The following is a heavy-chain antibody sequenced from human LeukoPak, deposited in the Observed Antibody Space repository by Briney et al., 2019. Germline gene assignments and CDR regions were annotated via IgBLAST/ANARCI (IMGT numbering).Heavy chain of an antibody. CDR1: GFTFSSYA. V-gene: IGHV3-30-3*02. CDR2: ISYDGSNK. D-gene: IGHD6-13*01. Sequence: PGRSLRLSCAASGFTFSSYAMHWVRQAPGKGLEWVAVISYDGSNKYYADSVKGRFTISRDNSKNTLYLQMNSLRAEDTAVYYCAKSYGRAAAGRPAHYYFDYWGQGTLVTVSS. J-gene: IGHJ4*02. CDR3: AKSYGRAAAGRPAHYYFDY.